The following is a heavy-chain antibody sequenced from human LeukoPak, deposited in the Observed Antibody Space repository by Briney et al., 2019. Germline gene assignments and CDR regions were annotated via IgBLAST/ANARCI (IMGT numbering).Heavy chain of an antibody. J-gene: IGHJ4*02. V-gene: IGHV4-39*01. D-gene: IGHD2-2*01. Sequence: SETLSLTCTVSGGSISSSSYYWGWIRQPPGKGLEWIGSIYYSGSTYYNPSLKGRVTISVDTSKNQFSLKLSSVTAADTAVYYCARGTQYCSSTSCSYYFDYWGQGTLVTVSS. CDR2: IYYSGST. CDR1: GGSISSSSYY. CDR3: ARGTQYCSSTSCSYYFDY.